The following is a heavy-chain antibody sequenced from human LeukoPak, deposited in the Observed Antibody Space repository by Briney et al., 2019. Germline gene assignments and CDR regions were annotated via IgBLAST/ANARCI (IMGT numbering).Heavy chain of an antibody. Sequence: ASVTVSCKTSGYTFSSYGISWVRQAPGQGLEWMGWISAYNGNTNYAQKLQGRVTMTTDTSTSTAYMALRSLRSDDTAVYYCARDGYQPLDVTYFQHWGQGTLVTVSS. CDR3: ARDGYQPLDVTYFQH. CDR1: GYTFSSYG. V-gene: IGHV1-18*01. CDR2: ISAYNGNT. D-gene: IGHD2-2*01. J-gene: IGHJ1*01.